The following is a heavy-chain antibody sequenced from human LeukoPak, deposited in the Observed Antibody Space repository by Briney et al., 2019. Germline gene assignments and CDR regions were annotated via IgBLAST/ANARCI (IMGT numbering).Heavy chain of an antibody. D-gene: IGHD3-3*01. V-gene: IGHV1-69*04. CDR2: IIPILGIA. Sequence: ASVKVSCKASGYTFTSYDISWVRQAPGQGLEWMGRIIPILGIANYAQKFQGRVTITADKSTSTAYMELSSLRSEDTAVYYCARATPSGYVYYFDYWGQGTLVTVSS. CDR1: GYTFTSYD. J-gene: IGHJ4*02. CDR3: ARATPSGYVYYFDY.